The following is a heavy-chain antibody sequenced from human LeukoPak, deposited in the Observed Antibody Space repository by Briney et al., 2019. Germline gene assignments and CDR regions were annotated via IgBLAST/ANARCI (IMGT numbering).Heavy chain of an antibody. CDR3: AREADGFDV. V-gene: IGHV3-21*01. J-gene: IGHJ3*01. CDR1: GFTFTNYA. CDR2: IFSGESYI. Sequence: PGGSLRLSCAASGFTFTNYAMNWVRQAPGKGLEWVASIFSGESYIYYAGSVKGRFTISRDNAKNSLYLQMNSLRAEDTAVYYCAREADGFDVWGQGTMVTVSS.